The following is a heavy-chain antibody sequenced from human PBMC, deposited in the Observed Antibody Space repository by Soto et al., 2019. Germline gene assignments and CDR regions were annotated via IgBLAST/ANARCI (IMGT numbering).Heavy chain of an antibody. D-gene: IGHD3-10*01. CDR3: AKDLRPGLVVPTKSGFDP. CDR2: TSNGGNT. J-gene: IGHJ5*02. CDR1: GFPFNTYA. Sequence: PGGSLRLSCKASGFPFNTYAMTWFRQVPGMGLEWVSTTSNGGNTDFAESVRGRFTVSRDNSKNLLYLQMTNLRAEDAAIYFCAKDLRPGLVVPTKSGFDPWGQGTLVTVSS. V-gene: IGHV3-23*01.